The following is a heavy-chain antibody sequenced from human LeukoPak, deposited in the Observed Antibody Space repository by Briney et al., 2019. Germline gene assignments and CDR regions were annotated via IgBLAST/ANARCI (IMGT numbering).Heavy chain of an antibody. Sequence: PSETLSLTCTVSGGSISSYYWSWIRQPPGKGLEWIGYIYYSGSTNYNPSLKSRVTISVDTSKNQFSLKPSSVTAADTAVYYCARDPYYGSGSIDAFDIWGQGTMVTVSS. CDR2: IYYSGST. D-gene: IGHD3-10*01. CDR3: ARDPYYGSGSIDAFDI. V-gene: IGHV4-59*01. CDR1: GGSISSYY. J-gene: IGHJ3*02.